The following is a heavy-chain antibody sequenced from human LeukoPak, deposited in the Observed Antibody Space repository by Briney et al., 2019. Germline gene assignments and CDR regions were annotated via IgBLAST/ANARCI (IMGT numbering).Heavy chain of an antibody. CDR3: ARLSLGRFFDY. V-gene: IGHV4-59*01. CDR1: GGSISSYY. Sequence: ETLSLTCTVSGGSISSYYWSWIRQPPGKGLEWIGYIYYSGSTNYNPSLKSRVTISVDTSKNQFSLKLSSVTAADTAVYYCARLSLGRFFDYWGQGILVTVSS. J-gene: IGHJ4*02. CDR2: IYYSGST. D-gene: IGHD3-10*01.